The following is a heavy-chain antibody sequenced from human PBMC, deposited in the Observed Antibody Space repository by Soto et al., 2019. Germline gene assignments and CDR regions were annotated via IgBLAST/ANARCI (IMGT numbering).Heavy chain of an antibody. D-gene: IGHD3-9*01. CDR1: GGSISSGDYY. CDR3: ARAFDILTRFYFDY. Sequence: SETLSLTCTVSGGSISSGDYYWSWIRQPPGKGLEWIGYIYYSGSTYYNPSLKSRVTISVDTSKNQFSLKLSSVTAADTAVYYCARAFDILTRFYFDYWGQGTLVTVSS. V-gene: IGHV4-30-4*01. J-gene: IGHJ4*02. CDR2: IYYSGST.